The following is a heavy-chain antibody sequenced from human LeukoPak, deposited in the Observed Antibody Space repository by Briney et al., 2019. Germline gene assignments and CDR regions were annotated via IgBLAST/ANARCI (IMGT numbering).Heavy chain of an antibody. Sequence: GGSLRLSCAASGFTFSSFAMSWVRQAPGKGLEWVSYISSSGSTIYYADSVKGRFTISRDNAKNSLYLQMNSLRAEDTAVYYCARGSSGHSFDYWGQGTLVTVSS. CDR1: GFTFSSFA. CDR2: ISSSGSTI. CDR3: ARGSSGHSFDY. J-gene: IGHJ4*02. V-gene: IGHV3-48*04. D-gene: IGHD6-19*01.